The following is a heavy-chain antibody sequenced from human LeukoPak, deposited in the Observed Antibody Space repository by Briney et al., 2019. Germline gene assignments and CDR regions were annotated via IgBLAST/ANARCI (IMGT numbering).Heavy chain of an antibody. CDR3: AKWDSSSWYGLIDY. CDR2: ISGSGGST. D-gene: IGHD6-13*01. Sequence: PGGSLRLSCAASGFTFSSYAMSWVRQAPGKGLEWVSAISGSGGSTYYAGSVKGRFTISRDNSKNTLYLQINSLRAEDTAVYYCAKWDSSSWYGLIDYWGQGTLVTVSS. V-gene: IGHV3-23*01. CDR1: GFTFSSYA. J-gene: IGHJ4*02.